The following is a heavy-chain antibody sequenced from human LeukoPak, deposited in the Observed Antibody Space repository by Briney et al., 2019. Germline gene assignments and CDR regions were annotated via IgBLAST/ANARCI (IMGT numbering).Heavy chain of an antibody. CDR2: FFPISDTP. CDR3: ARGSRDSHDEFYYYMDA. D-gene: IGHD2-21*02. Sequence: ASVKVSCKASGGTFTNYPITWVRQAPGQGLEWMGGFFPISDTPKYAQKFQGRVTITTDESTNTAFMELSRLRSEDTAVYYCARGSRDSHDEFYYYMDAWGQGSTVTVSS. CDR1: GGTFTNYP. V-gene: IGHV1-69*05. J-gene: IGHJ6*03.